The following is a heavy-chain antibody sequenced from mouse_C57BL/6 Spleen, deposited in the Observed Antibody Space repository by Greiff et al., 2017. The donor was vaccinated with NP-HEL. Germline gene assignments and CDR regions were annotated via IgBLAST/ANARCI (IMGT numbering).Heavy chain of an antibody. J-gene: IGHJ1*03. CDR1: GYTLTSYT. V-gene: IGHV1-4*01. CDR2: INPSSGYT. CDR3: ARSGIYYGLDV. Sequence: QVQLQQSGAELARPGASVKMSCKASGYTLTSYTMHWVKQRPGQGLEWIGYINPSSGYTKYNQKFKDKATLTADKSSSTAYMQLSSLTSEDSAVYYCARSGIYYGLDVWGTGTTVTVSS. D-gene: IGHD2-1*01.